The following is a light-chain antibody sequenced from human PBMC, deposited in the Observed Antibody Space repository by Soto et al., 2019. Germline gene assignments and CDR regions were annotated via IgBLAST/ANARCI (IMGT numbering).Light chain of an antibody. Sequence: QSVLTQPPSVSGAPGQMVTISCTGSSANIGAAYNVDWYQQLPGTAPKLLIYGNNNRPSGVPARFSGSKSGTSASLAIAGLQAEDEGDYYCSSYAGSNNLFGTGTKLTVL. CDR2: GNN. V-gene: IGLV1-40*01. CDR3: SSYAGSNNL. CDR1: SANIGAAYN. J-gene: IGLJ1*01.